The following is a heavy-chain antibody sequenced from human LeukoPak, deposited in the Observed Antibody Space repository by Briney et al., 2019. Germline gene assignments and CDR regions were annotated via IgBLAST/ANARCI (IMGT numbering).Heavy chain of an antibody. CDR3: AKEGGTYYDYFDY. CDR2: ISYDGSNK. Sequence: PGRSLRLSCAASGFTFSSYAMHWVRQAPGKGLQWVAFISYDGSNKYYADSVKGRFTISRDNSKNTLYLQMNSLRAEDTAVYYCAKEGGTYYDYFDYWGQGTLVTVSS. D-gene: IGHD1-26*01. J-gene: IGHJ4*02. CDR1: GFTFSSYA. V-gene: IGHV3-30-3*02.